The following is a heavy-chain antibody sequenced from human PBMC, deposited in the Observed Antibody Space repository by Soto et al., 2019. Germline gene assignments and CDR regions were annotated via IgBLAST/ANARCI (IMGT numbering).Heavy chain of an antibody. CDR3: ARDSVAVAGYFDY. V-gene: IGHV4-61*01. D-gene: IGHD6-19*01. CDR1: GGSVSGDTYY. Sequence: SETLSLTCSVSGGSVSGDTYYWNWSRQPPGKGLEWIGYIYYSGSTTYNPSLKSRVTISVDTSKNQFSLKLSSVTAADTAVYYCARDSVAVAGYFDYWGQGILVTVSS. J-gene: IGHJ4*02. CDR2: IYYSGST.